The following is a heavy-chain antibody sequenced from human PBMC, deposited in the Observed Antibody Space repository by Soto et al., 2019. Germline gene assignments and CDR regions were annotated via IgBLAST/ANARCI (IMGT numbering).Heavy chain of an antibody. Sequence: SETLSLTCTVSGSSISSYYWSWIRQPPGKGLEWIGYIYYSGSTNYNPSLKSRVTISVDTSKNQFSLKLSSVTAADTAVYYCGRGGGDYWGQGTLVTVSS. V-gene: IGHV4-59*01. CDR1: GSSISSYY. J-gene: IGHJ4*02. CDR3: GRGGGDY. D-gene: IGHD3-16*01. CDR2: IYYSGST.